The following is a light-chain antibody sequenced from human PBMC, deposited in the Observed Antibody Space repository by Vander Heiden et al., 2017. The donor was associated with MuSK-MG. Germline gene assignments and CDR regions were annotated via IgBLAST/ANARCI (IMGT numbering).Light chain of an antibody. Sequence: DIVLTQSPDSLTVSLGERATIKCKSSQSVFFSSKNRNYLAWYQQKVGQPPKLLISWASTRESGVPDRFSGSGSGTDFTLTISNLQAEDVAVYYCHQYFSPPPNTFGQGTKLEI. CDR3: HQYFSPPPNT. CDR2: WAS. J-gene: IGKJ2*01. V-gene: IGKV4-1*01. CDR1: QSVFFSSKNRNY.